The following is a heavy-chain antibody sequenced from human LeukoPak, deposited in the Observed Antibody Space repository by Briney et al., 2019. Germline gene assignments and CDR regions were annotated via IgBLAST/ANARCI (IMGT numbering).Heavy chain of an antibody. CDR3: AKGPEYSSSSFDY. D-gene: IGHD6-6*01. V-gene: IGHV3-30*02. CDR2: IRYDGSSK. CDR1: GFTFSSYG. J-gene: IGHJ4*02. Sequence: GGSLRLSCAASGFTFSSYGMHWVRQAPGKGLEWVAFIRYDGSSKYYADSVKGRFTISRDNSKNTLYLQMNSLRAEDTAVYYCAKGPEYSSSSFDYWGQGTLVTVSS.